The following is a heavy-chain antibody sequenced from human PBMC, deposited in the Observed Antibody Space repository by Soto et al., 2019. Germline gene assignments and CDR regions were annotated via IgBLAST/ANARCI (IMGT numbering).Heavy chain of an antibody. D-gene: IGHD2-15*01. CDR3: ARGNTPDF. CDR2: IYTSGST. Sequence: WTWIRQPAGKGLEWIGRIYTSGSTTYNPSLKSRVTMSIDTSKNQFSLKLSSVTAADTAVYYCARGNTPDFWGQGTLVTVSS. V-gene: IGHV4-4*07. J-gene: IGHJ1*01.